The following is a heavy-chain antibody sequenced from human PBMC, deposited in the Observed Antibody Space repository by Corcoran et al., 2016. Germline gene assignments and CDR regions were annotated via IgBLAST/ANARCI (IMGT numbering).Heavy chain of an antibody. Sequence: QVQLVQSGAEVKKPGASVKVSCKASGYTFTSYAMHWVRQAPGQRLEWLGWINAGNGNTKYSQKFQGRVTITRDTSASTAYMALSSLRSEDTAVYYCARDSQLGSCWHYFDYWGQGTLVTVSS. CDR3: ARDSQLGSCWHYFDY. V-gene: IGHV1-3*01. CDR1: GYTFTSYA. J-gene: IGHJ4*02. D-gene: IGHD3-10*01. CDR2: INAGNGNT.